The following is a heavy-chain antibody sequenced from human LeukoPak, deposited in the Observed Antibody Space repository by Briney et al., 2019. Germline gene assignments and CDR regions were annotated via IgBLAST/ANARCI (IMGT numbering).Heavy chain of an antibody. CDR2: IRYDGSNK. D-gene: IGHD4-17*01. J-gene: IGHJ4*02. Sequence: PGGSLRLSCAASGFTFSSYGMHWVRQAPGKGLEWVAFIRYDGSNKYYANSVKGRFTISRDNSKNTLYLQMNSLRAEDTAVYYCAKDATVTTSGSYFDYWGQGTLVTVSS. V-gene: IGHV3-30*02. CDR1: GFTFSSYG. CDR3: AKDATVTTSGSYFDY.